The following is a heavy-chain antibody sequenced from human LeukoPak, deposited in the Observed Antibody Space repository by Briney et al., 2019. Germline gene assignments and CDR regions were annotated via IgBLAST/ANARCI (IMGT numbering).Heavy chain of an antibody. J-gene: IGHJ4*02. CDR2: INPNSGGT. D-gene: IGHD5-24*01. V-gene: IGHV1-2*02. Sequence: GASVKVSCKASGYTFTGYYMHWVRQAPGQGLEWMGWINPNSGGTNYAQKFQGRVTMTRDTSISTAYMELSRLRSDDTAVYYCARDWEMATGYFDYWGQGTLVTVSS. CDR1: GYTFTGYY. CDR3: ARDWEMATGYFDY.